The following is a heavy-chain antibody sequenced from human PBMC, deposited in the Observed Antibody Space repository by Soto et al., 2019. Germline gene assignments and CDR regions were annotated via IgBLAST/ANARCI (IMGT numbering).Heavy chain of an antibody. CDR3: ATPNPYYYDSSGPNLYYYYGTDV. D-gene: IGHD3-22*01. V-gene: IGHV1-2*02. CDR2: INPNSGGT. J-gene: IGHJ6*02. CDR1: GYTFTGYY. Sequence: ASVKVSCKASGYTFTGYYMHWVRQAPGQGLEWMGWINPNSGGTNYAQKSQGRVTMTRDTSISTAYMELSRLRSDDTAVYYCATPNPYYYDSSGPNLYYYYGTDVWGQGTTVTVSS.